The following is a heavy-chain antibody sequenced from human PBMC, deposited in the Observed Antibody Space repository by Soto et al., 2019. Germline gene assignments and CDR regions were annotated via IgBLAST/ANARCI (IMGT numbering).Heavy chain of an antibody. CDR2: INVSGST. V-gene: IGHV4-34*01. CDR1: GQSFSGHS. D-gene: IGHD2-21*01. J-gene: IGHJ4*02. Sequence: QVQLQQWGAGLVKASETMSLSCAVYGQSFSGHSWAWIRQPPGKGLEWLGEINVSGSTYYNPSLNTRVTISTDSSKNQFSLKPSSVSAPDTAAYFCARGSGIVALPGELQDVNYDYWGQGTLVNVSS. CDR3: ARGSGIVALPGELQDVNYDY.